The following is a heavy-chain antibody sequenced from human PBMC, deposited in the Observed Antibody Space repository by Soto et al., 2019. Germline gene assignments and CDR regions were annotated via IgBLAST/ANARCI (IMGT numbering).Heavy chain of an antibody. V-gene: IGHV1-69*02. J-gene: IGHJ4*02. D-gene: IGHD6-13*01. CDR2: IIPILGIA. CDR1: GGTFSSYT. CDR3: ARAQAIAAAGTQGDY. Sequence: ASVKVSCKASGGTFSSYTISWVRQAPGQGLEWMGRIIPILGIANYAQKFQGRVTITADKSTSTAYMELSSLRSEDTAVYYCARAQAIAAAGTQGDYWGQGTLVTVSS.